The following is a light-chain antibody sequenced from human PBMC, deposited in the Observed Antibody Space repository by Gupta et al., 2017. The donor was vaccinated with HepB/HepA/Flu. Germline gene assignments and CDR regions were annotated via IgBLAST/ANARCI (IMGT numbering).Light chain of an antibody. CDR2: DVT. V-gene: IGLV2-11*01. Sequence: QSALTQPRSVSGSPGQSVTISCTGTSSDVGGYNYVSWYRQHPGKAHKLMIYDVTKRPSGVPDRFSGSKAGNTASLTISGLQAEEEADYYCCSDAGSDTLVFGGGTKLTVL. CDR1: SSDVGGYNY. J-gene: IGLJ2*01. CDR3: CSDAGSDTLV.